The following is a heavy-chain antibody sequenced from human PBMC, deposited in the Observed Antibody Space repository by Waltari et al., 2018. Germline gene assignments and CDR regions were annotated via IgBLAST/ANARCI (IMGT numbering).Heavy chain of an antibody. V-gene: IGHV2-5*01. CDR2: IYGNDDK. CDR3: AHRVLWRFDS. CDR1: GFSLTPSGVA. Sequence: QITLKESGPTLVKPTQTLTLTYAFSGFSLTPSGVAVGWIRQPPGKALEWLALIYGNDDKRYSPSLKTRLTITRDTSKNQVVLTMTNMDPVDTATYYCAHRVLWRFDSWGQGTLVTVSS. J-gene: IGHJ5*01. D-gene: IGHD2-21*01.